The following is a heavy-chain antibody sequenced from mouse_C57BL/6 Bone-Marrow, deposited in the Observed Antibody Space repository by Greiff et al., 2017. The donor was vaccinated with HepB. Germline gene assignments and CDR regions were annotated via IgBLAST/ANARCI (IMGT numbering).Heavy chain of an antibody. CDR1: GYSITSGYY. CDR3: ARDRVYDYDDGYAMDY. CDR2: ISYDGSN. J-gene: IGHJ4*01. V-gene: IGHV3-6*01. D-gene: IGHD2-4*01. Sequence: EVQRVESGPGLVKPSQSLSLTCSVTGYSITSGYYWNWIRQFPGNKLEWMGYISYDGSNNYNPSLKNRISITRDTSKNQFFLKLNSVTTEDTATYYCARDRVYDYDDGYAMDYWGQGTSVTVSS.